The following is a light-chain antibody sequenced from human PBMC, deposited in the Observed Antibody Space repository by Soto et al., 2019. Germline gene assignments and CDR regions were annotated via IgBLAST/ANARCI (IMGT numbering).Light chain of an antibody. CDR2: EAS. J-gene: IGKJ1*01. Sequence: DIQMTQSPSTLSASVGDRVTLTCRASQSISNSLAWYQQKPGKAPKLLIYEASSLTSGVPSRFSGSGSGTEYTLTISSLQPDDFATYYCQQYNGYWTFGQGTKVEIK. V-gene: IGKV1-5*03. CDR1: QSISNS. CDR3: QQYNGYWT.